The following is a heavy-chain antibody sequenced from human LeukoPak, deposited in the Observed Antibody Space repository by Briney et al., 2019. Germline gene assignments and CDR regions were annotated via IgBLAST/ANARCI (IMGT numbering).Heavy chain of an antibody. V-gene: IGHV3-30*04. Sequence: GGSLRLSCAASGFTFSSYAMHWVRQSAGKGLEWVALISYDGNNKYYADSVKGRFTISRDNAKNSLYLQMNSLRAEDTAVYYCAELGITMIGGVWGKGTTVTISS. D-gene: IGHD3-10*02. CDR2: ISYDGNNK. CDR1: GFTFSSYA. CDR3: AELGITMIGGV. J-gene: IGHJ6*04.